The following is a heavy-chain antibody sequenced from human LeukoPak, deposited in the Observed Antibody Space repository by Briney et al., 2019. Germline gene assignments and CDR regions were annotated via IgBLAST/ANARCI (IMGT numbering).Heavy chain of an antibody. CDR2: ILWYSGHI. Sequence: GSSLRLFCAASGFPFYVYPELCLRDARGGGLEWVSDILWYSGHIGYPHSLKGRFTIPKDNAKNSQYLQMNSLRAEGPAEYYCARGQKGRITMVRGVFVCDYWGQGTLVTVSS. CDR1: GFPFYVYP. D-gene: IGHD3-10*01. CDR3: ARGQKGRITMVRGVFVCDY. V-gene: IGHV3-9*01. J-gene: IGHJ4*02.